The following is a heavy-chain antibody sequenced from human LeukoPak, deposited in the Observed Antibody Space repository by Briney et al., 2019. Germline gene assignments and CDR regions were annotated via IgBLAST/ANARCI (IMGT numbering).Heavy chain of an antibody. D-gene: IGHD3-22*01. Sequence: GGSLRLSCAASGSTFSSYAMSWVRQAPGKGLEWVSAISGSGGSTYYADSVKGRFTISRDNSKNTLYLQMNSLRAEDTAVYYCAKDSYYYDSSGHSGFDYWGQGTLVTVSS. CDR3: AKDSYYYDSSGHSGFDY. CDR2: ISGSGGST. J-gene: IGHJ4*02. V-gene: IGHV3-23*01. CDR1: GSTFSSYA.